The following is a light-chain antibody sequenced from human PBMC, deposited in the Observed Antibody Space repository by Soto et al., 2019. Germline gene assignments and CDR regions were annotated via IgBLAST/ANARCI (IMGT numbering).Light chain of an antibody. CDR3: QYYGNSPLT. V-gene: IGKV3-20*01. J-gene: IGKJ1*01. Sequence: EIVLTQSPGTLSLSAGERATVSCRASQSVRSSLLAWYQQKPGQAPRLLIYAGSSRATGIPDRFSGGGSGTDFTLTITRLEPEDFAVYYCQYYGNSPLTFGQGTKVDIK. CDR1: QSVRSSL. CDR2: AGS.